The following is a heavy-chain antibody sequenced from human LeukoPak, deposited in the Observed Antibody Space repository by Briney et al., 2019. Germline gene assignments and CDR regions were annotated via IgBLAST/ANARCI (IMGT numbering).Heavy chain of an antibody. V-gene: IGHV3-74*01. Sequence: GGSLRLSCAASGFTFTNYWMHWVRQAPGKGLVWVSHINTDGSSTNYADSVKGRFTISKDNAKNTLYLQMNSLRAEDTAVYYCARDPGAYFDYWGQGTLVTVSS. CDR1: GFTFTNYW. CDR2: INTDGSST. J-gene: IGHJ4*02. D-gene: IGHD3-16*01. CDR3: ARDPGAYFDY.